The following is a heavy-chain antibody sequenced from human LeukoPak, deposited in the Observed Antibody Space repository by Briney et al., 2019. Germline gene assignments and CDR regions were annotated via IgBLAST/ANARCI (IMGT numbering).Heavy chain of an antibody. D-gene: IGHD2-2*03. Sequence: HGESLKISCKGSGYSFTSYWIGWVRQMPGKGLEWMGIIYPGDSDTRYSPSFQGQVTISADKSISTAYLQWSSLKASDTAMYYCARLDIVVVPAAIWSGFDYWGQGTLVTVSS. CDR3: ARLDIVVVPAAIWSGFDY. V-gene: IGHV5-51*01. CDR2: IYPGDSDT. J-gene: IGHJ4*02. CDR1: GYSFTSYW.